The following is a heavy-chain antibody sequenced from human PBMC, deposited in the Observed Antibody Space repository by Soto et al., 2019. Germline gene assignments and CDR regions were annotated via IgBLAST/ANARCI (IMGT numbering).Heavy chain of an antibody. J-gene: IGHJ6*02. D-gene: IGHD6-6*01. V-gene: IGHV1-69*13. CDR1: GGTFSSYA. Sequence: ASVKVSCKASGGTFSSYAISWVRQAPGQGLGWMGGIIPIFGTANYAQKFQGRVTITADESTSTAYMELSSLRSEDTAVYYCARPTSIAAPIDYYYYGMDVWGQGTTVTVSS. CDR2: IIPIFGTA. CDR3: ARPTSIAAPIDYYYYGMDV.